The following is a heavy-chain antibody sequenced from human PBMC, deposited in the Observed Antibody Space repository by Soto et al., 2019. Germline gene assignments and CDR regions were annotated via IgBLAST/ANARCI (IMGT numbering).Heavy chain of an antibody. V-gene: IGHV3-23*01. J-gene: IGHJ5*02. Sequence: PGGSLRLSCAASGFTFSSYAMSWVRQAPGKGLEWVSSISDSGGGTYYADSVKGRFTISRDNSKNTLSLQMSSLRAEDTAVYYCAKGDHYDSSGYNPYNWFDLWRQGTLVTVSS. CDR1: GFTFSSYA. CDR2: ISDSGGGT. D-gene: IGHD3-22*01. CDR3: AKGDHYDSSGYNPYNWFDL.